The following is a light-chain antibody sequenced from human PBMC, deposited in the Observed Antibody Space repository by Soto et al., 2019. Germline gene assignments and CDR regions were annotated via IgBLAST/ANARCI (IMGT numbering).Light chain of an antibody. V-gene: IGLV2-8*01. CDR1: STDVGGYNY. CDR2: EVN. CDR3: SSYAGSSNV. Sequence: QSALTQPASVSGSPGQSITISCTGTSTDVGGYNYVSWYQQHPGKAPKLMIYEVNKRPSGVPDRFSGSKSGNTASLTVSGLQAEEEADYYCSSYAGSSNVFGTGTKLTVL. J-gene: IGLJ1*01.